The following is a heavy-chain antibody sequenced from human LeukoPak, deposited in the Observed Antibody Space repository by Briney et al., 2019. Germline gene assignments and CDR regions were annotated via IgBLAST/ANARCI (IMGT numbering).Heavy chain of an antibody. V-gene: IGHV4-59*01. Sequence: SETLSLTRTVSGGSISSYYWIWIRQPPGKGLEWGGYIYYSGSTNYNPSLKSRVTISVDTSKNQFPLKPSSATAAGTARYLLWRKKALYEILTGYQKTNWFDPWGQGTLVTVSS. CDR2: IYYSGST. CDR1: GGSISSYY. D-gene: IGHD3-9*01. CDR3: WRKKALYEILTGYQKTNWFDP. J-gene: IGHJ5*02.